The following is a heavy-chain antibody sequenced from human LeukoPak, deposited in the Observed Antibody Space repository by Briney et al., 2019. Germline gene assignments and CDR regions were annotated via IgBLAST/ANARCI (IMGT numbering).Heavy chain of an antibody. V-gene: IGHV4-39*07. Sequence: SETLSLTCTVSGGSISSSSYYWGWIRQPPGKGLEWIGYIYYSGSTYYNPSLKSRVTISVDTSKNQFSLKLSSVTAADTAVYYCMRGDYDSSGYYLPGAFDIWGQGTMVTVSS. CDR3: MRGDYDSSGYYLPGAFDI. CDR2: IYYSGST. CDR1: GGSISSSSYY. D-gene: IGHD3-22*01. J-gene: IGHJ3*02.